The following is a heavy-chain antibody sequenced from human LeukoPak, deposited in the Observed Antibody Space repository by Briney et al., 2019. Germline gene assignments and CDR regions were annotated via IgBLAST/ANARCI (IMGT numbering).Heavy chain of an antibody. V-gene: IGHV1-8*03. D-gene: IGHD3-22*01. CDR2: MQPNTGDT. Sequence: ASVKLSCNASASTFTSYDNSWVRLATGPGLGWKSWMQPNTGDTGYAQKFQDRVTITRNTSISTAYMELSSLRSEDTAVYYYARANYYYDSSGYYYYYYYMDVWGKGTTVTASS. CDR3: ARANYYYDSSGYYYYYYYMDV. CDR1: ASTFTSYD. J-gene: IGHJ6*03.